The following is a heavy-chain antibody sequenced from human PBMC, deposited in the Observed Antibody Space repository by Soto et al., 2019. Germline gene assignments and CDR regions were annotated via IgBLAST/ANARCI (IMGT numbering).Heavy chain of an antibody. D-gene: IGHD2-2*01. V-gene: IGHV1-69*02. CDR3: ARRYVAVPVVGSDAFDI. Sequence: QVQLVQSGAEVKKPGSSVKVSCKASGGTFSSYTISWVRQAPGQGLEWMGRIIPILGIANYAQKFQGSVTIPADNSTSTAYMELSSLRSEDTAVYYCARRYVAVPVVGSDAFDIWGQGTMVTVSS. CDR1: GGTFSSYT. J-gene: IGHJ3*02. CDR2: IIPILGIA.